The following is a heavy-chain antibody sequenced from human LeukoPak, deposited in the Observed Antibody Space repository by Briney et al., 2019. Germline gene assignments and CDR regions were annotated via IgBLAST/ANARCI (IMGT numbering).Heavy chain of an antibody. V-gene: IGHV3-7*03. CDR2: IKEEGSEK. J-gene: IGHJ4*02. CDR1: GFTFRNYW. Sequence: GRSLRLSCAASGFTFRNYWMSWVRQAPGKGLEWVASIKEEGSEKYYADSVKGRFTISRDNVQNSVYLQMNTLRAEDTAVYYCARGRRELDYWGQGTLVTVSS. CDR3: ARGRRELDY.